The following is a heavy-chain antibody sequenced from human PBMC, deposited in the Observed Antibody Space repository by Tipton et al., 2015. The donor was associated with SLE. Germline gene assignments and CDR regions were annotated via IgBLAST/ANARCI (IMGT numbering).Heavy chain of an antibody. CDR2: IYYSGST. D-gene: IGHD3-3*02. CDR1: GGSISSSSYY. CDR3: AREGVHFWSGSSYYYYYYMDV. V-gene: IGHV4-61*01. Sequence: TLSLTCDVSGGSISSSSYYWSWIRQPPGKGLEWIGYIYYSGSTNYNPSLKSRVTISVDTSKNQFSLKLSSVTAADTAVYYCAREGVHFWSGSSYYYYYYMDVWGKGTTVTVSS. J-gene: IGHJ6*03.